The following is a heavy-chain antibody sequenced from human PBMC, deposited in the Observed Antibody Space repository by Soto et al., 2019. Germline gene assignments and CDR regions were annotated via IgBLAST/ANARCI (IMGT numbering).Heavy chain of an antibody. CDR2: ISYDGNNK. Sequence: QVPLVESGGGVVQPGRSLRLSCAASGFTFSSYVMYWVRQALGKGLEWVAVISYDGNNKYYADSVKGRFTISRDNSKNTLYLQMNSLRAEDTAVYYCARAGCDGGSCYTLVGLRYGMDVWGQGTTVTVSS. V-gene: IGHV3-30-3*01. J-gene: IGHJ6*02. CDR3: ARAGCDGGSCYTLVGLRYGMDV. D-gene: IGHD2-15*01. CDR1: GFTFSSYV.